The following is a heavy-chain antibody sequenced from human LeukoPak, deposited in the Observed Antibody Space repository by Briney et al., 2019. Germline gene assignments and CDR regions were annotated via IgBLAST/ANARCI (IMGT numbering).Heavy chain of an antibody. V-gene: IGHV4-38-2*01. CDR3: ARIRAGAITNAFEI. J-gene: IGHJ3*02. Sequence: PSETLSLTCVVSGLSISSGFYWGWIRQPPGKGLEWIVTINHSENTYYNPSLKSRVTVSADTSKNHFSLRLSSVAAADTAVYYCARIRAGAITNAFEIWGQGTEVTVSS. CDR1: GLSISSGFY. D-gene: IGHD1-26*01. CDR2: INHSENT.